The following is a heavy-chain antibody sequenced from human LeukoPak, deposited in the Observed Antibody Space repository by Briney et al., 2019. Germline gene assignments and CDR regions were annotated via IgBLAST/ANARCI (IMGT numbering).Heavy chain of an antibody. CDR3: ARPAAAGTGISWFDP. D-gene: IGHD6-13*01. J-gene: IGHJ5*02. V-gene: IGHV3-30*03. CDR2: ISYDGSNK. Sequence: GSLRLSCAASGFTFSSYGMHWVRQAPGKGLEWVAVISYDGSNKYYADSVKGRFTISRDNSKNSLYLQMNSLRAEDTAVYYCARPAAAGTGISWFDPWGQGTLVTVSS. CDR1: GFTFSSYG.